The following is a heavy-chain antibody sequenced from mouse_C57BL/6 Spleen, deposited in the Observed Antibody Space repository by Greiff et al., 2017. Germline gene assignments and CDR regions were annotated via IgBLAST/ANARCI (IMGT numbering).Heavy chain of an antibody. D-gene: IGHD1-1*01. Sequence: QVQLQQPGAELVKPGASVKLSCKASGYTFTSYWMQWVKQRPGQGLEWIGEIDPSDSYTNYNQKVKGKATLTVDTSSSTAYMQLSSLTSEDSAVYYCARNHYGSSSGAYWGQGTLVTVSA. CDR1: GYTFTSYW. CDR3: ARNHYGSSSGAY. J-gene: IGHJ3*01. CDR2: IDPSDSYT. V-gene: IGHV1-50*01.